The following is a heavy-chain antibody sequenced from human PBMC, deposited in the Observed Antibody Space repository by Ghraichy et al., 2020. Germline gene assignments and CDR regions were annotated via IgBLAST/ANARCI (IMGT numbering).Heavy chain of an antibody. CDR1: GYTFTSYG. Sequence: ASVKVSCKASGYTFTSYGISWVRQAPGQGLEWMGWISAYNGNTNYAQKLQGRVTMTTDTSTSTAYMELRSLRSDDTAVYYCARVKTTSDYYYGMDVWGQGTTVTVSS. CDR2: ISAYNGNT. J-gene: IGHJ6*02. V-gene: IGHV1-18*04. CDR3: ARVKTTSDYYYGMDV. D-gene: IGHD4-17*01.